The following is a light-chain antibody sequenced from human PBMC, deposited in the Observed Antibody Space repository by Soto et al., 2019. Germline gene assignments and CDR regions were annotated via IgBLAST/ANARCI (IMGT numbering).Light chain of an antibody. Sequence: QPPSVSGSPGQSVTISCTGTSTDFVSYNRVSWYQQPPGTAPKLIIYEASNRPSGVPDRFSGSKSGNTASLTISGLQAADEADYYCSLYTSENTYVFGTGTKVTVL. CDR2: EAS. V-gene: IGLV2-18*01. CDR1: STDFVSYNR. CDR3: SLYTSENTYV. J-gene: IGLJ1*01.